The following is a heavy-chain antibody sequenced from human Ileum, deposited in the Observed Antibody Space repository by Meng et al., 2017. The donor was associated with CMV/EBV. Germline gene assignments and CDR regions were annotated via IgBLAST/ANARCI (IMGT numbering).Heavy chain of an antibody. J-gene: IGHJ5*02. D-gene: IGHD2-2*01. CDR1: GFTFSSYC. CDR3: ARDCSSTSCYRTGMDP. V-gene: IGHV3-74*01. CDR2: INSVGSST. Sequence: GGSLRLSCAASGFTFSSYCMHWVRQAPGKGLVWVPRINSVGSSTNYAETVKGRFTISRDNAKNALYMQMNSLRTEGTAVDYCARDCSSTSCYRTGMDPWGQGTMVTVSS.